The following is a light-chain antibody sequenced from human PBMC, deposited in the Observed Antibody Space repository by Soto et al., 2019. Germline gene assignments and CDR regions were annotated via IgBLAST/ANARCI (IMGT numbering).Light chain of an antibody. CDR2: GAS. J-gene: IGKJ3*01. V-gene: IGKV3-15*01. CDR1: QSVNSN. CDR3: QQYNNWPPMFT. Sequence: EIVMTQSQATLSVSPGERATLSCRASQSVNSNLAWYQQKPGQAPRLLFYGASTRATGIPARFSGSGSGTEFTLTISGLQSEDFAVYYCQQYNNWPPMFTFGPGTKVDIK.